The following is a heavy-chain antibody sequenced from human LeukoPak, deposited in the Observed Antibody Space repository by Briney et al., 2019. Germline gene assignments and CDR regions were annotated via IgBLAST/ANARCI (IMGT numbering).Heavy chain of an antibody. CDR2: ISSSSSYI. Sequence: GGSLRLSCAASGFTFSSYSMNWVRQAPGKGLEWVSSISSSSSYIYYADSVKGRFTISGDNAKNSLYLQMNSLRAEDTAVYYCARDRGGIAAGAFDIWGQGTMVTVSS. D-gene: IGHD6-13*01. J-gene: IGHJ3*02. CDR3: ARDRGGIAAGAFDI. CDR1: GFTFSSYS. V-gene: IGHV3-21*01.